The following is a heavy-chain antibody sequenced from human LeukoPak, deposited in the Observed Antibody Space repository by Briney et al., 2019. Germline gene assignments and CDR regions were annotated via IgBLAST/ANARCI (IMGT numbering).Heavy chain of an antibody. V-gene: IGHV4-61*02. CDR3: ARVVGVYYFDY. D-gene: IGHD5/OR15-5a*01. Sequence: SETLSLTCTVSGGSISSGSYYWSWIRQPAGKGLEWIGRIYTSGSTNYNPSLKSRVTISVDTSKNQFSLKLSSVTAADTAVYYCARVVGVYYFDYWGQGTLVTVSS. CDR1: GGSISSGSYY. J-gene: IGHJ4*02. CDR2: IYTSGST.